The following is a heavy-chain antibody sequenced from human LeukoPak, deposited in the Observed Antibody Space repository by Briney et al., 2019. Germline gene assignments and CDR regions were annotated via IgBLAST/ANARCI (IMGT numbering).Heavy chain of an antibody. J-gene: IGHJ4*03. CDR2: IYVTGTT. CDR1: GYSISNGCY. V-gene: IGHV4-4*07. CDR3: TKDVRGYFDS. Sequence: TSETLSLTCSVSGYSISNGCYWGWVRQPAERGLEWIGRIYVTGTTNYNPSLKSRVTMSIDPSKNQLSLNLSSVTAADTAVYYCTKDVRGYFDSWGQGTLVTVSS.